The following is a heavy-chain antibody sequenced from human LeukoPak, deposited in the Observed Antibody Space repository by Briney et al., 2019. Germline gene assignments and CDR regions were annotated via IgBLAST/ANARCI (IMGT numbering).Heavy chain of an antibody. Sequence: GAAVTVSCKASGFTFAAYAFGWVRQAPGQGLEWIGWISGYDGHTNYAQNFQGRVTMTTDTSTSTVYMDLRSLRFDDTAIYYCVRGFSFGDFDYWGQGTLVTVSS. D-gene: IGHD2/OR15-2a*01. J-gene: IGHJ4*02. V-gene: IGHV1-18*01. CDR3: VRGFSFGDFDY. CDR1: GFTFAAYA. CDR2: ISGYDGHT.